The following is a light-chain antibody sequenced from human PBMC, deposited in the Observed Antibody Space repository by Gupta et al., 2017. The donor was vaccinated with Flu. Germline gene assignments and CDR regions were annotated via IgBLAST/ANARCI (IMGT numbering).Light chain of an antibody. J-gene: IGKJ4*01. CDR2: CIS. CDR3: QQYKYLLT. Sequence: EIILTQSPATLSVSTGERVTLSCRASEDVDTKLAWYRQKPGHAPRLLISCISTRATGIPDRFSGSGSGTEFTLTITSLQSEDFAVYFCQQYKYLLTFGGGTTVDIK. V-gene: IGKV3-15*01. CDR1: EDVDTK.